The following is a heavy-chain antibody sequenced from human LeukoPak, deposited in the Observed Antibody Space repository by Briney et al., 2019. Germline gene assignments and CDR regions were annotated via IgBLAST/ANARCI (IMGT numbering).Heavy chain of an antibody. CDR1: GFTFDDYA. CDR3: AKDYGRWELLWVFDY. Sequence: GGSLRLSCAASGFTFDDYAMHWVRQAPGKGLEWVSGISWNSGSIGYADSVKGRFTISRDNAKNSLYLQMNSLRAEDTALYYCAKDYGRWELLWVFDYWGQGTLVTVSS. J-gene: IGHJ4*02. CDR2: ISWNSGSI. V-gene: IGHV3-9*01. D-gene: IGHD1-26*01.